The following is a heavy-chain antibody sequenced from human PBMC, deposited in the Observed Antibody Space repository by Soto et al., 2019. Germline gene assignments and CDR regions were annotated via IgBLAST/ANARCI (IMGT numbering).Heavy chain of an antibody. V-gene: IGHV3-23*01. J-gene: IGHJ4*02. CDR2: ISNSGGGT. D-gene: IGHD1-26*01. Sequence: EVPLLESGGGLVQPGGSLRISCAASGFTFSNYVMSWVRQAPGKGLEWVSSISNSGGGTYYADSVRGRFTISRDNSKNPLYLQTYSLSAEDTALYYFAQEDVGVYYYSGLWGRGTLVTVSS. CDR3: AQEDVGVYYYSGL. CDR1: GFTFSNYV.